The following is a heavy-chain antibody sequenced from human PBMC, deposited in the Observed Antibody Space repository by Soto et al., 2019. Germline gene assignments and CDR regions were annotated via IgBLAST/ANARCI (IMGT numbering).Heavy chain of an antibody. V-gene: IGHV1-69*06. J-gene: IGHJ4*02. CDR1: GDSFSNYA. Sequence: SVKVSCKAPGDSFSNYAISWARQAPGQGLQWMGNFIPIFGTTNYAQTFQGRVAITADKSPTTAYMELSSLRSEDTAVYYCAQQRVATPLVTFDYWGQGSLVTVSS. CDR3: AQQRVATPLVTFDY. CDR2: FIPIFGTT. D-gene: IGHD2-15*01.